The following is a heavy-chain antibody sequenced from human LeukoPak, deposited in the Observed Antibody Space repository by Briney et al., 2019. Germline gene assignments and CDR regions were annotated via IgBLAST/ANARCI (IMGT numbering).Heavy chain of an antibody. D-gene: IGHD6-13*01. CDR1: GFTFSSYS. CDR3: TRGPGSTWYSDY. V-gene: IGHV3-66*02. CDR2: IYSGGDT. J-gene: IGHJ4*02. Sequence: GGSLRLSCAASGFTFSSYSMNWVRQAPGKGLEWVSIIYSGGDTYYADYVKGRFTISRDNSKNTLYLQMNNLRPEDTAVYYCTRGPGSTWYSDYWGQGTLVTVSS.